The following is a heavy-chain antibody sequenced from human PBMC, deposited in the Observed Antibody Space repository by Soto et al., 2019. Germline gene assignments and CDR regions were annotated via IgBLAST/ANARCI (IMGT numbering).Heavy chain of an antibody. CDR1: GGSISSSSYY. J-gene: IGHJ4*02. D-gene: IGHD5-12*01. V-gene: IGHV4-39*01. CDR3: ARRRHGGYSPFDY. CDR2: IYYSGST. Sequence: QLQLQESGPGLVKPSETLSLTCTVSGGSISSSSYYWGWMRQPPGKGLEWIGSIYYSGSTYYNPSLKRRVTLSVDTSKNQFSLKLSSVTAADTAVYYCARRRHGGYSPFDYWGQGTLVTVSS.